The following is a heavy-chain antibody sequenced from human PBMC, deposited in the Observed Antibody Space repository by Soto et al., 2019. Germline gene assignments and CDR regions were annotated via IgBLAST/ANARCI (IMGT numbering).Heavy chain of an antibody. CDR1: GFTFSRYG. J-gene: IGHJ4*02. V-gene: IGHV3-23*01. Sequence: EVPLSESGGGLVQPGGSLRLSCAACGFTFSRYGRSWVRQAPGKGLEWVSAITGSGDSTYYADSVKGRFTISRDSSNNTVYLQMNSLRADDTAVYYCVKLRLELLYLDSWGLGALVIVSS. D-gene: IGHD1-7*01. CDR2: ITGSGDST. CDR3: VKLRLELLYLDS.